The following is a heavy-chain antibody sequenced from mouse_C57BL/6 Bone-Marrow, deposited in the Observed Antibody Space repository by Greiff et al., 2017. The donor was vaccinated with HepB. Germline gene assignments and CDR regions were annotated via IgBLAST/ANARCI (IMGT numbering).Heavy chain of an antibody. CDR3: ARSAYDGYPYAMDY. J-gene: IGHJ4*01. CDR1: GFNIKDYY. D-gene: IGHD2-3*01. Sequence: EVQLQESGAELVKPGASVKLSCTASGFNIKDYYMHWVKQRPEQGLEWIGRIDPANGNTKYAPKFQGKATITADTSSNTAYLQLSSLTSEDTAIYYCARSAYDGYPYAMDYWGQGTSVTVSS. CDR2: IDPANGNT. V-gene: IGHV14-3*01.